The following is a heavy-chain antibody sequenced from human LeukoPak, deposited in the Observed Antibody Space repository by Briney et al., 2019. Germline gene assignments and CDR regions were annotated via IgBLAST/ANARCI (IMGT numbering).Heavy chain of an antibody. CDR1: GFKFSDYY. V-gene: IGHV3-7*04. CDR3: ARDGFGSYFSLDS. J-gene: IGHJ4*02. D-gene: IGHD3-10*01. CDR2: IRHDGSDE. Sequence: RGSLRLSCVASGFKFSDYYMSWVRQAPGKGLEWVADIRHDGSDEYNVDSVKGRFTISKDNAKNSLFLQMNSLRAEDTAVYYCARDGFGSYFSLDSWGQGALVTVSS.